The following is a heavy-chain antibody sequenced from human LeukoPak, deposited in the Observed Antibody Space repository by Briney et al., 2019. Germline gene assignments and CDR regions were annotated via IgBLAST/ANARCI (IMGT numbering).Heavy chain of an antibody. J-gene: IGHJ6*02. V-gene: IGHV3-13*01. Sequence: GGSLRLSCAASGFTFSSYDMLWVRQATGKGLEWVSAIGTAGDTYYPGAVKGRFTISRENAKNSLYLQMNSLRAGDTAVYYCARWLSYYGMDVWGQGTTVTVSS. CDR2: IGTAGDT. CDR3: ARWLSYYGMDV. CDR1: GFTFSSYD. D-gene: IGHD3-22*01.